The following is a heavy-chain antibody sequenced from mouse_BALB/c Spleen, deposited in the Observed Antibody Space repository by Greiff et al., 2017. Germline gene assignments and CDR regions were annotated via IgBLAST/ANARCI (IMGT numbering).Heavy chain of an antibody. V-gene: IGHV5-6-4*01. Sequence: EVHLVESGGGLVKPGGSLKLSCAASGFTFSSYTMSWVRQTPAKRLEWVATISSGGSYTYYPDSVKGRFTISRDNAKNTLYLQMSSLKSEDTAMYYCTREDDYDEGGYYYAMDYWGQGTSVTVSS. CDR1: GFTFSSYT. D-gene: IGHD2-4*01. CDR3: TREDDYDEGGYYYAMDY. J-gene: IGHJ4*01. CDR2: ISSGGSYT.